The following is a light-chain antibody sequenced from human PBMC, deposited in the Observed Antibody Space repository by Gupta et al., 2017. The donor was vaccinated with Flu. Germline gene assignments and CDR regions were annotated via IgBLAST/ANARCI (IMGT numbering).Light chain of an antibody. CDR1: SNDVGGSNR. J-gene: IGLJ1*01. Sequence: PTQPRSVSGSPGPSVTIPCTGSSNDVGGSNRVSWYQQRPGKAPNLILYDVTERPSGVPDRFSGSKSGNTASLTISGLQADDEADYYCSSHAGRVTWVFGTGTTVTVL. V-gene: IGLV2-11*01. CDR2: DVT. CDR3: SSHAGRVTWV.